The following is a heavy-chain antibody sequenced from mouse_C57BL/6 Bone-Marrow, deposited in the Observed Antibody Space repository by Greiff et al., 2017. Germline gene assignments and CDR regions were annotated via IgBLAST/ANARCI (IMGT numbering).Heavy chain of an antibody. J-gene: IGHJ1*03. V-gene: IGHV5-9-1*02. D-gene: IGHD2-1*01. CDR1: GFTFSSYA. CDR3: TREGWYHWYFDV. CDR2: ISSGGDYI. Sequence: EVQRVESGEGLVKPGGSLKLSCAASGFTFSSYAMSWVRQTPEKRLEWVAYISSGGDYIYYADTVKGRFTISRDNARNTLYLQMSSLKSEDTAMYYCTREGWYHWYFDVWGTGTTVTVSS.